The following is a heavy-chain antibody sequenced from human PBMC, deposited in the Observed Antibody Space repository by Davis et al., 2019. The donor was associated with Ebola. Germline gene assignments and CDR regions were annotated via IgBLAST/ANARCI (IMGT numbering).Heavy chain of an antibody. CDR3: AREKDYYYHGLDV. CDR1: GGSISGHY. J-gene: IGHJ6*02. D-gene: IGHD2-15*01. Sequence: PSETLSLTCTVSGGSISGHYWSWIRQPAGKGLEWIGRIYTTGSTNYNPSLKSRVTMSVDTSKNQFSLKLSSVTAADTAVYYCAREKDYYYHGLDVWGQGTTVTVSS. CDR2: IYTTGST. V-gene: IGHV4-4*07.